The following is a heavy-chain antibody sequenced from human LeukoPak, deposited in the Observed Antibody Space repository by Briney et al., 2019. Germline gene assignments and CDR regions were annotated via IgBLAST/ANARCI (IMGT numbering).Heavy chain of an antibody. J-gene: IGHJ4*02. CDR2: ISSSSSYI. V-gene: IGHV3-21*01. CDR3: ARETYTNAWYPFDY. Sequence: GGSLRLSCAASGFNITSNYMDWVRQAPGKGLEWVSSISSSSSYIYYVDSVKGRFTISRDNAKNSLYLQMNSLRAEDTAVYYCARETYTNAWYPFDYWGQGTLVTVSS. CDR1: GFNITSNY. D-gene: IGHD6-19*01.